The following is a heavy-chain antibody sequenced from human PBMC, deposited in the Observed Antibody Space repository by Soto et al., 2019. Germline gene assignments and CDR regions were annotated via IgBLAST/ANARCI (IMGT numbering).Heavy chain of an antibody. D-gene: IGHD2-2*01. Sequence: GGSLRLSCAASGFTFSSYAMHWVRQAPGKGLEWVAVISYDGSNKYYADSVKGRFTISRDNSKNTLYLQMNSLRAEDTAVYYCARDRVVLVPAAMTWYYYYGMDVWGQGTTVTVSS. CDR1: GFTFSSYA. CDR3: ARDRVVLVPAAMTWYYYYGMDV. J-gene: IGHJ6*02. V-gene: IGHV3-30-3*01. CDR2: ISYDGSNK.